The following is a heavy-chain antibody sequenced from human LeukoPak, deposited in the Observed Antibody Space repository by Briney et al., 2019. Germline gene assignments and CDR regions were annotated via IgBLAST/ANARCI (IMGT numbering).Heavy chain of an antibody. D-gene: IGHD6-19*01. CDR1: GFTFSSYC. CDR3: ARVYSSGWYYYFDY. J-gene: IGHJ4*02. Sequence: GGSLRLSCAASGFTFSSYCMSWVRQAPGKGLEWVPGINWNGGSTGYADSVKGRFTISGDNAKNSLYLQMNSLRAEDTALYYCARVYSSGWYYYFDYWGQGTLVTVSS. CDR2: INWNGGST. V-gene: IGHV3-20*04.